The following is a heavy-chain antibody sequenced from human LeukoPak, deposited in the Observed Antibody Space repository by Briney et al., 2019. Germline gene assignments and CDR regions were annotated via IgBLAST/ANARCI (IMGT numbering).Heavy chain of an antibody. CDR2: ISGSGGST. D-gene: IGHD4-11*01. CDR3: AKCGVMTHPQRDYSNWYDY. J-gene: IGHJ4*02. V-gene: IGHV3-23*01. CDR1: GFTFSSYA. Sequence: GGSLRLSCAASGFTFSSYAMSWVRQAPGKGLEWVSAISGSGGSTYYADSVKGRFTISRDNSKNTLYLQMNSLRVEDTAVYYCAKCGVMTHPQRDYSNWYDYWGQGTLVTVSS.